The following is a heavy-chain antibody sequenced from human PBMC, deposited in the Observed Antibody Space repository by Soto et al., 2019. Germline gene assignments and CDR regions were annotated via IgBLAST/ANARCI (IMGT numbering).Heavy chain of an antibody. CDR1: GYTFPNFH. J-gene: IGHJ4*02. CDR3: AREYDSSGYSDY. D-gene: IGHD3-22*01. V-gene: IGHV1-18*01. Sequence: ASVKVSCKASGYTFPNFHITWVRQAPGQGLEWMGWIVTYNGNTQSTQKLQGRVTMTTDTSTSTAYMELSSLRSEDTAVYYCAREYDSSGYSDYWGQGTLVTVSS. CDR2: IVTYNGNT.